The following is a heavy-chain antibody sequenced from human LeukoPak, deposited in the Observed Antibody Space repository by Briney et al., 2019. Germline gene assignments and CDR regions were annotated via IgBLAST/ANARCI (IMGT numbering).Heavy chain of an antibody. V-gene: IGHV3-43*01. J-gene: IGHJ4*02. CDR2: ISWDGGIT. D-gene: IGHD1-26*01. CDR3: AKDSFVGTTNYHDY. CDR1: GFTFDDFS. Sequence: GGSLRLSCAASGFTFDDFSMHWVRQAPGKGLEWVSLISWDGGITYYADSVKGRFTISRDNSKSSLYLQLNSLTPEDTALYYCAKDSFVGTTNYHDYWGQGTLVTVSS.